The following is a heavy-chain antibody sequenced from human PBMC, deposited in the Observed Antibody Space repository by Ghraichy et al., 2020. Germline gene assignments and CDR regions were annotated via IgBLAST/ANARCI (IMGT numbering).Heavy chain of an antibody. D-gene: IGHD5-24*01. Sequence: GESLNISCAASGFTFSSYGMTWVRQAPGKGLEWVSGISGSGASTYYADSVKGRITISRDHSKNTLYLQMNSLRADDTAVNYCTKRNRDGINYPFGYWGPGTLSPSPQ. CDR3: TKRNRDGINYPFGY. CDR2: ISGSGAST. CDR1: GFTFSSYG. J-gene: IGHJ4*02. V-gene: IGHV3-23*01.